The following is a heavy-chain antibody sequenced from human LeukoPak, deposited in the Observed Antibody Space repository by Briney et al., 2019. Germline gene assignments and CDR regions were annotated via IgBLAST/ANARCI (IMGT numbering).Heavy chain of an antibody. CDR3: AKVGLAGTSGYGAFDI. J-gene: IGHJ3*02. D-gene: IGHD3-22*01. V-gene: IGHV3-21*01. CDR1: GFTFSTYT. CDR2: IDSSSNYI. Sequence: GGSLRLSCAASGFTFSTYTMNWVRQAPGKGLGWVSSIDSSSNYIYYADSVEGRFTISRDNAKNSLFLRMNSLRVEDTAVYYCAKVGLAGTSGYGAFDIWGQGTMVTVSS.